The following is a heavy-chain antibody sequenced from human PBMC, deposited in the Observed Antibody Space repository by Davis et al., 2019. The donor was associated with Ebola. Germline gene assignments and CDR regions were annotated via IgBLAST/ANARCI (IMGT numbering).Heavy chain of an antibody. D-gene: IGHD2-2*01. Sequence: PSETLSLTCAVSGGSIRSTNWWTWARQPPGKGPEWIGDIYPSGSTNYNPSLKSRVTISLDKSKNQFSLKLTSVTAADTALYYCARVSGGCSRTSCFLDDWSQGTLVTVSS. CDR1: GGSIRSTNW. CDR2: IYPSGST. V-gene: IGHV4-4*02. J-gene: IGHJ4*02. CDR3: ARVSGGCSRTSCFLDD.